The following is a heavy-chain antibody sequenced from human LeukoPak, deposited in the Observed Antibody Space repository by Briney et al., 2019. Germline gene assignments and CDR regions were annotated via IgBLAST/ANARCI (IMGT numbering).Heavy chain of an antibody. D-gene: IGHD2-2*01. J-gene: IGHJ1*01. Sequence: AGGSLRLSCAASGFTFSSYSMNWVRQAPGKGLEWVSSISSSSSYIYYADSVKGRFTISRDNAKNSLYLQMNSLRAEDTAVYYCATLVPAAIRYFQHWGQGTLVTVSS. CDR2: ISSSSSYI. V-gene: IGHV3-21*01. CDR3: ATLVPAAIRYFQH. CDR1: GFTFSSYS.